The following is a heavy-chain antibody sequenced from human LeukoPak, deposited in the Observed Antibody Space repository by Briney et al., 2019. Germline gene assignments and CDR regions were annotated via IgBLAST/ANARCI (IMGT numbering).Heavy chain of an antibody. J-gene: IGHJ4*02. V-gene: IGHV3-30*04. D-gene: IGHD6-13*01. Sequence: GGSLRLSCAASGFTFSSYAMHWVRQAPGKGLEWVAVISYDGSNKYYADSVKGRFTISRDNSKNTLYPQMNSLRAEDTAVYYCAREGNKEYSSSWYPYYFDYWGQGTLVTVSS. CDR1: GFTFSSYA. CDR3: AREGNKEYSSSWYPYYFDY. CDR2: ISYDGSNK.